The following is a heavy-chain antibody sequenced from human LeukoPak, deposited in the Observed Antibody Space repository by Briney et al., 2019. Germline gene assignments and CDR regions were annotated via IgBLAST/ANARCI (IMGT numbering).Heavy chain of an antibody. Sequence: SETLSLTCAVYDGSFSGHYWSWIRQPPGKGLEWIGEISHSGSTNYNPSLKSRVTISLDTSKTQFSLKLSSVTAADTAVYYCAGVPLLRLQSYFDYWGQGTLVTVSS. CDR3: AGVPLLRLQSYFDY. CDR1: DGSFSGHY. V-gene: IGHV4-34*01. D-gene: IGHD1-26*01. CDR2: ISHSGST. J-gene: IGHJ4*02.